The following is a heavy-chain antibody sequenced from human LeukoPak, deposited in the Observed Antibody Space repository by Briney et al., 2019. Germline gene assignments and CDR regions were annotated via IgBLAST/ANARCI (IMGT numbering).Heavy chain of an antibody. CDR1: GFTFDDYG. J-gene: IGHJ1*01. D-gene: IGHD4-11*01. CDR3: AIPPTVTTFQY. V-gene: IGHV3-23*01. Sequence: GGSLRLSCAASGFTFDDYGTSWLRQAPGKGLEWVSYINRRCRSKYYADTVKGRCTSSRDNSKSTRYLQMNSLRAEDTARYYCAIPPTVTTFQYWGQGALVTVSS. CDR2: INRRCRSK.